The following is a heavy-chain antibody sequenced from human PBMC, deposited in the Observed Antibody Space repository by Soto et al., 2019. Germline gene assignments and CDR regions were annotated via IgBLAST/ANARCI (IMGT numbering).Heavy chain of an antibody. Sequence: GGSLRLSCAASGCTFSSYAMSWVRQAPGKGLEWVSAISGSGGSTYYADSVKGRFTISRDNSKNTLYLQMNSLRAEDTAVYYCAKTVYQLLYYFDYWGQGTLVTVSS. D-gene: IGHD2-2*01. CDR2: ISGSGGST. J-gene: IGHJ4*02. CDR3: AKTVYQLLYYFDY. CDR1: GCTFSSYA. V-gene: IGHV3-23*01.